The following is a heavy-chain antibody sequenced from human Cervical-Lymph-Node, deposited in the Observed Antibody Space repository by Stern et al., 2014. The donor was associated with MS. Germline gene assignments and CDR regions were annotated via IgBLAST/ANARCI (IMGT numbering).Heavy chain of an antibody. CDR2: ISSSSSYI. J-gene: IGHJ4*02. V-gene: IGHV3-21*01. CDR3: ARDQLSYYDSSGYPGPLDY. Sequence: EVQLVESGGGLVKPGGSLRLSCAASGFTFSSYSMNWVRQAPGKGLEWGSSISSSSSYIYYADSVKGRFTISRDNAKNSLYLQMNSLRAEDTAVYYCARDQLSYYDSSGYPGPLDYWGQGTLVTVSS. CDR1: GFTFSSYS. D-gene: IGHD3-22*01.